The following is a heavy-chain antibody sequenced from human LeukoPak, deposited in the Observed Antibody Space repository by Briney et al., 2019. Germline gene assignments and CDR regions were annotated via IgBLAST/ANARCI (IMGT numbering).Heavy chain of an antibody. V-gene: IGHV3-30*03. D-gene: IGHD3-16*02. Sequence: GGSLRLSCAASGFTFSSYGMYWVRQAPGKGLEWVAVISYDGSNKYYADSVKGRFTISRDNSKNTLYLQMNSLRAEDTAVYYCARDPTAYEPLPIEYDYVWGSYRYTGRYFDYWGQGTLVTVSS. CDR1: GFTFSSYG. J-gene: IGHJ4*02. CDR3: ARDPTAYEPLPIEYDYVWGSYRYTGRYFDY. CDR2: ISYDGSNK.